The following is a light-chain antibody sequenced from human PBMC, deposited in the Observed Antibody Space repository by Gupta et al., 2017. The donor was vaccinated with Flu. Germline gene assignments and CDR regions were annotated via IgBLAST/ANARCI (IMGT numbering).Light chain of an antibody. CDR2: GAS. Sequence: VLTQSPGTLSLSPGERATLSCRASQSVSSTYLSWYQRKPGQAPRLLIYGASSRATGIPDRFSGSGSGTEFTLTISRREPEEFAVYYCQQKDNSPFTFGRGTKVEIK. J-gene: IGKJ4*01. CDR3: QQKDNSPFT. CDR1: QSVSSTY. V-gene: IGKV3-20*01.